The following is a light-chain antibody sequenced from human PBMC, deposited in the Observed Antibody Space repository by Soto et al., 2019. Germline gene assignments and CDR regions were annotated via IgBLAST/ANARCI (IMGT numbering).Light chain of an antibody. Sequence: EIVLTQSPGTLSLSPGERATLSCRANQSVSSNYLAWYQQKPGQAPRLLIYGASSRATGIPDRFSGSGSGTDFTLTISRLEPEDFAVYYCQQYGSSPRTFGQGTKV. J-gene: IGKJ1*01. CDR1: QSVSSNY. CDR2: GAS. V-gene: IGKV3-20*01. CDR3: QQYGSSPRT.